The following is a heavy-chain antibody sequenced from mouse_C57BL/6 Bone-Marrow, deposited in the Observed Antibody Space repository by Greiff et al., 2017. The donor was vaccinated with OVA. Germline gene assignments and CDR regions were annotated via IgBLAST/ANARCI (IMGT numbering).Heavy chain of an antibody. V-gene: IGHV1-22*01. Sequence: VQLKESGPELVKPGASVKMSCKASGYTFTDYNMHWVKQSHGKSLEWIGYINPNNGGTSYNQKFQGKATITADTSSNTAYLQLSSLTSEDTAVYYCTTGGITTVVAPFAYWGQGTLVTVSA. D-gene: IGHD1-1*01. CDR3: TTGGITTVVAPFAY. J-gene: IGHJ3*01. CDR1: GYTFTDYN. CDR2: INPNNGGT.